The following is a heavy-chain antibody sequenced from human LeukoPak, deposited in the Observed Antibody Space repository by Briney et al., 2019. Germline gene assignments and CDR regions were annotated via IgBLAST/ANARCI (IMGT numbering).Heavy chain of an antibody. Sequence: GGSLRLSCVGSGFIFSNFNMNWVRQAPGKGLEWVSSISSTGNYIHYADSMKGRFTISRDNAQKSLYLQMNSLRVEDSAVYYCARVSTGPVWGQGTLVTVSS. J-gene: IGHJ4*02. CDR1: GFIFSNFN. CDR2: ISSTGNYI. V-gene: IGHV3-21*01. CDR3: ARVSTGPV. D-gene: IGHD1-1*01.